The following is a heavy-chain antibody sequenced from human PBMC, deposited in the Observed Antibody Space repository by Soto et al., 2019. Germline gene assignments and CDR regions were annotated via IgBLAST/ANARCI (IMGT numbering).Heavy chain of an antibody. V-gene: IGHV3-23*01. CDR3: AKATATGGGAFDI. D-gene: IGHD2-8*02. Sequence: GGSLRLSCAASGFTFSSYAMSWVRQAPGKGLEWVSAISGSGGSTHYPDSVKGRFTISRDNSKNTALLQMNSLTAGDTAVYYCAKATATGGGAFDICRQGTVVTVSS. CDR2: ISGSGGST. CDR1: GFTFSSYA. J-gene: IGHJ3*02.